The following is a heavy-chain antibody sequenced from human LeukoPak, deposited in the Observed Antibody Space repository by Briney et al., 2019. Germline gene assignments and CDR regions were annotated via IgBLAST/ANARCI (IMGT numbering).Heavy chain of an antibody. Sequence: ASVKVSCKASGYTFTGYYMHWVRQAPGQGLEWMGWINPNSDGTNYAQKFQGRVTMTRDTSISTAYMELSRLGSDDTAVYYCARELIDCSSTSCFYYDFWSGYWSNDYYFDYWGQGTLVTVSS. V-gene: IGHV1-2*02. D-gene: IGHD3-3*01. CDR1: GYTFTGYY. CDR2: INPNSDGT. CDR3: ARELIDCSSTSCFYYDFWSGYWSNDYYFDY. J-gene: IGHJ4*02.